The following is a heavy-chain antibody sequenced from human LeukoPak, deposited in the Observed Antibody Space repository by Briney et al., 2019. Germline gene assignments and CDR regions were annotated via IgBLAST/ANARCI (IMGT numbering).Heavy chain of an antibody. CDR2: IYTSGST. D-gene: IGHD3-16*01. CDR1: GGSISSSSYY. J-gene: IGHJ3*02. Sequence: SETLSLTCTVSGGSISSSSYYWGWIRQPPGKGLEWIGRIYTSGSTNYNPSLKSRVTMSVDTSKNQFSLKLSSVTAADTAVYYCARVGAHDAFDIWGQGTMVTVSS. V-gene: IGHV4-39*07. CDR3: ARVGAHDAFDI.